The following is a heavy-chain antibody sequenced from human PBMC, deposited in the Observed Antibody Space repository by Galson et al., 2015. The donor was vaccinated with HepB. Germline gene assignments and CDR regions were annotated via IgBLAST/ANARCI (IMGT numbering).Heavy chain of an antibody. CDR1: GYSFTSYW. V-gene: IGHV5-10-1*01. CDR2: IDPSDSYT. D-gene: IGHD6-13*01. Sequence: QSGAEVKKPGESLRISCKGSGYSFTSYWISWVRQMPGKGLEWMGRIDPSDSYTNYSPSFQGHVTISADKSVSTAYLQWSSLKASDTAMYYCARHGRRKNLAAAGKGCWFDPWGQGTLVTVSS. CDR3: ARHGRRKNLAAAGKGCWFDP. J-gene: IGHJ5*02.